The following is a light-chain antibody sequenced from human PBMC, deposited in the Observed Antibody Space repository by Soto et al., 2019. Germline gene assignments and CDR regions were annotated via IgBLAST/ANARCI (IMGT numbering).Light chain of an antibody. CDR3: QQYTNWPLT. CDR1: QSINSH. J-gene: IGKJ4*01. Sequence: FVLTQSPGTLSLSPGERATLSCRASQSINSHYLAWYQQRVGQAPRLLIYVASTRATGIPARFSGSGSGTEFTLTISSLQSEDSAVYYCQQYTNWPLTFGGGTKVDTK. V-gene: IGKV3-15*01. CDR2: VAS.